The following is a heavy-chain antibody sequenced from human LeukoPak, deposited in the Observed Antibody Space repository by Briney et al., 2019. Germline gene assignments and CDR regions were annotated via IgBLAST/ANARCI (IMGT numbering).Heavy chain of an antibody. D-gene: IGHD5-18*01. CDR3: ARTRYGYLFDY. V-gene: IGHV3-48*03. J-gene: IGHJ4*02. CDR1: EITFSNYE. CDR2: ISNSDSTT. Sequence: GGSLRLSCAASEITFSNYEMNRVRQAPGKGLEWVSYISNSDSTTYYADSVKGRFTLSRDNAKNSLYLQMNSLRAEDTGVYYCARTRYGYLFDYWGQGTLVTVSS.